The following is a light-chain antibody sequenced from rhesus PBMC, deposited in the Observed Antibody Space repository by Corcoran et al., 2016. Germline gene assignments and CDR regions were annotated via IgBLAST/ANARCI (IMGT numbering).Light chain of an antibody. CDR1: ENVNNY. CDR3: QHGYGTPYS. J-gene: IGKJ2*01. V-gene: IGKV1-74*01. Sequence: DIQMTQSPSSLSASLADRVTITCRASENVNNYLNWYQLKPGKAPKLLIYKASIVQSGVPSRFSGSGSGPDYTFTISSLRPEDVATYYCQHGYGTPYSFGQGTKVEIK. CDR2: KAS.